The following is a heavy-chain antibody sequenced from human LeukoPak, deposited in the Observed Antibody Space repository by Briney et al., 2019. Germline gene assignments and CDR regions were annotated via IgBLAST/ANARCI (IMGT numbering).Heavy chain of an antibody. J-gene: IGHJ4*02. Sequence: GGSLRLSCAASGFTFSSYAMSWVRQAPGEGLEWVSGISGSGGSTYYADSVKGRFTISRDNAKNSLYLQMNSLRAEDTAVYYCACTYCSSTSCYTGSYYWGQGTLVTVSS. CDR1: GFTFSSYA. CDR3: ACTYCSSTSCYTGSYY. V-gene: IGHV3-23*01. D-gene: IGHD2-2*02. CDR2: ISGSGGST.